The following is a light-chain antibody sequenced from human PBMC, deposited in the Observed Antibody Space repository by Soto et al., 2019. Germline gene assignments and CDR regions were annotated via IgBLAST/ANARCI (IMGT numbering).Light chain of an antibody. CDR1: QGISSY. J-gene: IGKJ4*01. V-gene: IGKV1-8*01. Sequence: AIRMTQSPSSFSASTGDRVTITCRASQGISSYLAWYQQKPGKAPKLLIYAASTLQSGVPSRFSGSGSGTDFTLTISCLQSEDFATYYCQQYDISPLTFGGGTKVEI. CDR3: QQYDISPLT. CDR2: AAS.